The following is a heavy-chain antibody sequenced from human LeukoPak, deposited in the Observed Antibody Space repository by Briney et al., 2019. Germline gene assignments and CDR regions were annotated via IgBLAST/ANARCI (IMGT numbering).Heavy chain of an antibody. J-gene: IGHJ4*02. Sequence: GGSLRLSSAASGFTFSSYGMHRVRQAPGKGLEWVALIRFDASNKYYADSVKGRFTISRDNSKNTLYLQMNSLRAEDTAVYYCANPSPAGRATTGVGSGWGQGTLVTVSS. CDR1: GFTFSSYG. CDR2: IRFDASNK. V-gene: IGHV3-30*02. D-gene: IGHD1-26*01. CDR3: ANPSPAGRATTGVGSG.